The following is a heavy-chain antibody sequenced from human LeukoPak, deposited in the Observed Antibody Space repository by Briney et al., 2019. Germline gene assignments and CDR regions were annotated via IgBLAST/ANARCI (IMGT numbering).Heavy chain of an antibody. V-gene: IGHV3-48*03. Sequence: GGSLRLSCAASGFTFCSYEMNWVPKAPGKGLEWVSYISNSGSTIYYADSVKGRFTISRDNPKNSLYVQMNSLRAEDTAVYYCARGVGNNYGYPDYWGQGTLVTVSS. CDR2: ISNSGSTI. D-gene: IGHD5-18*01. CDR3: ARGVGNNYGYPDY. CDR1: GFTFCSYE. J-gene: IGHJ4*02.